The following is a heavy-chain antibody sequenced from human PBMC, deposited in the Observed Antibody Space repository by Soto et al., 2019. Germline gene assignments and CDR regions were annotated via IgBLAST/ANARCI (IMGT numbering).Heavy chain of an antibody. CDR3: ASSSTMSASTYYYDSSGYYSTLDGMDV. D-gene: IGHD3-22*01. J-gene: IGHJ6*02. Sequence: ASVKVSCKGSGYTFTSYYMHWVRQAPGQGLEWMGIINPSGGSTSYAQKFQGRVTMTRDTSTSTVYMELSSLRSEDTAVYYCASSSTMSASTYYYDSSGYYSTLDGMDVWGQGTTVTVSS. V-gene: IGHV1-46*01. CDR1: GYTFTSYY. CDR2: INPSGGST.